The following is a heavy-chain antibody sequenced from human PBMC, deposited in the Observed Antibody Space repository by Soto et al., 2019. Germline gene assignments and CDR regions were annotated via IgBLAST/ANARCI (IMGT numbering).Heavy chain of an antibody. J-gene: IGHJ1*01. CDR1: GFTFTNYW. V-gene: IGHV3-74*01. Sequence: EVQLVQSGGGSVQPGGSLRLSCAASGFTFTNYWMHWVRQVPGKGLVWVSRIDGVGTGTSYSDSVRGRFTISRDNAENTLYLQMNNLSAEDTAVYYCTPVFEYWGQGTPVTVSS. CDR3: TPVFEY. CDR2: IDGVGTGT.